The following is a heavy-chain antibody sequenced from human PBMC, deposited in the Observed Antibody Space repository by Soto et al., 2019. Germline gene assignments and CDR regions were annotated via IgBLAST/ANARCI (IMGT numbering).Heavy chain of an antibody. J-gene: IGHJ4*02. CDR1: GFTFTRYS. CDR3: ARESEDLTSNFDY. CDR2: ISSTTNYI. Sequence: GGSLRLSCAASGFTFTRYSMNWVRQAPGKGLEWASSISSTTNYIYYGDSMKGRFTISRDNAKNSLYLEMNSLRAEDTAVYYCARESEDLTSNFDYGGQGTLVTVSS. V-gene: IGHV3-21*06.